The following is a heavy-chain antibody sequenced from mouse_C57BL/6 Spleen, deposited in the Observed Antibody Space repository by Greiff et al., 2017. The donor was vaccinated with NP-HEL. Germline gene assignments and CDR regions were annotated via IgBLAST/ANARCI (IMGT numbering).Heavy chain of an antibody. D-gene: IGHD1-1*01. CDR3: ARKTTEDAMDY. Sequence: EVQGVESGGGLVKPGGSLKLSCAASGFTFSDYGMHWVRQAPEKGLEWVAYISSGSSTIYYADTVKGRFTISRDNAKNTLFLQMTSLRSEDRAMYYCARKTTEDAMDYWGQGTSVTVSS. CDR1: GFTFSDYG. J-gene: IGHJ4*01. CDR2: ISSGSSTI. V-gene: IGHV5-17*01.